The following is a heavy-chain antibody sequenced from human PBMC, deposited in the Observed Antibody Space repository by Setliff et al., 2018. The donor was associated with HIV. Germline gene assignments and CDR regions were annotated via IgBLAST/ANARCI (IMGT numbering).Heavy chain of an antibody. D-gene: IGHD2-15*01. CDR3: ARIRGYCSGGSCYSVFNYYYGMDV. CDR1: GYTFTSYD. J-gene: IGHJ6*02. Sequence: ASVKVSCKASGYTFTSYDINWVRQATGQGLEWMGWMNPNSGNTGYAQKFQGRVTITRNTSISTAYMELSSLRSEDTAVYYCARIRGYCSGGSCYSVFNYYYGMDVWVPETLLVTVSS. V-gene: IGHV1-8*03. CDR2: MNPNSGNT.